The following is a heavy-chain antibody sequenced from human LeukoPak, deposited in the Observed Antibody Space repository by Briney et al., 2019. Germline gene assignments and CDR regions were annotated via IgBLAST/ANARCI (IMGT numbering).Heavy chain of an antibody. CDR3: ARDIGITGTYEYNWFDP. CDR2: ISAYNGNT. CDR1: DTFTSYG. V-gene: IGHV1-18*04. Sequence: ASVKVSCKASDTFTSYGISWVRQAPGQGLEWMGWISAYNGNTNYAQKLQGRVTMTTDTSTSTAYMELRSLRSDDTAVYYCARDIGITGTYEYNWFDPWGQGTLVTVSS. D-gene: IGHD1/OR15-1a*01. J-gene: IGHJ5*02.